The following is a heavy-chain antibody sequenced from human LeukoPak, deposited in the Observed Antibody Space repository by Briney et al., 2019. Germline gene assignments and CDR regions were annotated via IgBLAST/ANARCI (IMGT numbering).Heavy chain of an antibody. V-gene: IGHV3-23*01. J-gene: IGHJ4*02. CDR2: ISGSGGST. CDR1: GFTFSSYA. CDR3: AKATPGYYYDSSGWFVGLDY. D-gene: IGHD3-22*01. Sequence: GGSLRLSCAASGFTFSSYAMSWVRQAPGKGLEWVSAISGSGGSTYYADSVKGRFTISRDNSKNTLYLQMSSLRAEDTAVYYCAKATPGYYYDSSGWFVGLDYWGQGTLVTVSS.